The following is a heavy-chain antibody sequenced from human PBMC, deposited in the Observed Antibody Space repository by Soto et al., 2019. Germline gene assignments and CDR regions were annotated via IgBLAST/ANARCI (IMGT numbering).Heavy chain of an antibody. V-gene: IGHV3-30*18. J-gene: IGHJ4*02. D-gene: IGHD1-26*01. CDR2: ISYDGGNE. CDR1: GFTFSSYG. CDR3: AKDRYSGTYPTDFDY. Sequence: GGSLRLSCAGSGFTFSSYGIHWVRQAPGKGLEWVALISYDGGNEKYTISRDDSHNVAYLQMSSLRTEDTAMYYCAKDRYSGTYPTDFDYWGQGGLVTVSS.